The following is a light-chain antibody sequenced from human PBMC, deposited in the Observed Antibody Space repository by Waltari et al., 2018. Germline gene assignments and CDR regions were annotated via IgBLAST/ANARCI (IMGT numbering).Light chain of an antibody. V-gene: IGKV3-20*01. CDR2: GAS. J-gene: IGKJ1*01. Sequence: EIVLTQSPGTLSLSPGERATLPCRASQSFSNNYLAWYQQKPGQAPRLLIYGASSRATGIPDRFRASGAGTDFTLTISRLEPEDFAVYYCQQYGNSRTFGQGTKVEIK. CDR3: QQYGNSRT. CDR1: QSFSNNY.